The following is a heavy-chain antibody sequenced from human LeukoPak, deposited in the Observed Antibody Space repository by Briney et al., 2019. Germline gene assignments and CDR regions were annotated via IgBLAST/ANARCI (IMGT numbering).Heavy chain of an antibody. V-gene: IGHV1-8*01. CDR2: MNPNSGNT. D-gene: IGHD1-26*01. CDR3: ARGRSDGVGYYYYMDV. J-gene: IGHJ6*03. Sequence: APVKVSCKASGYTFTSYDINWVRQATGQGLEWMGWMNPNSGNTGYAQKFQGRVTMTRNTSISTAYMELSSLRSEDTAVYYCARGRSDGVGYYYYMDVWGKGTTVTVSS. CDR1: GYTFTSYD.